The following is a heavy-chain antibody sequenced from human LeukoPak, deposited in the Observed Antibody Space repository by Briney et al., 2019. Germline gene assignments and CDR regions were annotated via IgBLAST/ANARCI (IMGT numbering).Heavy chain of an antibody. D-gene: IGHD6-19*01. V-gene: IGHV3-33*01. CDR3: ARDWLAGRGSSGWAPTAFDI. CDR1: GFTFSSYG. Sequence: GSLRLSCAASGFTFSSYGMHWVGQAPGKGLEWVAVIWYDGSNKYYATSVKGRFTISRDNSNNTLYLQMNSLRAEDTAVYYCARDWLAGRGSSGWAPTAFDIWGQGTMVTVSS. J-gene: IGHJ3*02. CDR2: IWYDGSNK.